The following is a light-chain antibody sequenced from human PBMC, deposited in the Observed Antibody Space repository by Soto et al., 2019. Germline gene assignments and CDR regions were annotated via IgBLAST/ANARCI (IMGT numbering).Light chain of an antibody. CDR1: QSVSSN. CDR2: GAS. V-gene: IGKV3-15*01. J-gene: IGKJ4*01. Sequence: EIVLTQSPGTLSLSPGERATLSCRASQSVSSNLAWYQQKPGQAPRLLIYGASTRATGIPARFSGSGSGTEFTLTISSLQSEDFAVYYCQQYNNWPPLTFGGGTKVDI. CDR3: QQYNNWPPLT.